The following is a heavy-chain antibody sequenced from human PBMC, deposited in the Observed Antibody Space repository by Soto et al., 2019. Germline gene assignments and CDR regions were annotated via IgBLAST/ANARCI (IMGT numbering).Heavy chain of an antibody. V-gene: IGHV5-51*01. D-gene: IGHD1-1*01. CDR2: IYPGDSDT. J-gene: IGHJ5*02. CDR1: GYSFSSYW. CDR3: ASQKTVIRGPLSSNWFDP. Sequence: GESLKISCKGSGYSFSSYWIGWVRQMPGQGPEWMGIIYPGDSDTRYSPSFQGRVTISADKSISTAFLQWSSLRASDTAMYYCASQKTVIRGPLSSNWFDPWGQGTLVTVSS.